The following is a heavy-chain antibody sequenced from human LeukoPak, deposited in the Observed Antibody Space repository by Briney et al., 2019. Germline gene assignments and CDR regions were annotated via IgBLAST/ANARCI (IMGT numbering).Heavy chain of an antibody. Sequence: GGSLRLSCAASGFTFSSYWMHWVRQAPGKGLVRVSRINNDGSGTTYADSVKGRFTISRDNGKNTLYLQMNSLRPEDTAVYYCARDRPHNWFDPWGQGTLVTVSS. CDR2: INNDGSGT. CDR3: ARDRPHNWFDP. V-gene: IGHV3-74*01. J-gene: IGHJ5*02. CDR1: GFTFSSYW.